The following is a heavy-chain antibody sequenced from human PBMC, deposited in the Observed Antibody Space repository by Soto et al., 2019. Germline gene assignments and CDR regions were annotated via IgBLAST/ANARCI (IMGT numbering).Heavy chain of an antibody. J-gene: IGHJ4*02. CDR3: ARDGSSSWYYHDY. CDR2: IDPSGGST. CDR1: GYTFTSYY. D-gene: IGHD6-13*01. V-gene: IGHV1-46*01. Sequence: QVQLLQSGAEVQKPGASLKVSCKASGYTFTSYYMHWVRQAPGQGLEWMGIIDPSGGSTTYAQKFQGRITMTRDTSTSTVYMELSSLRSEDTAVYYCARDGSSSWYYHDYWGQGTLVTVSS.